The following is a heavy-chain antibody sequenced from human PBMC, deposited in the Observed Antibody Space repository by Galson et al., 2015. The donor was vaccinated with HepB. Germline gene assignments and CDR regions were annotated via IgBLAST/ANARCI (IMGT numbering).Heavy chain of an antibody. CDR1: GFSFSNYY. V-gene: IGHV3-11*06. CDR3: ARDWPSGSSLYYFDY. J-gene: IGHJ4*02. D-gene: IGHD1-26*01. CDR2: ISSSSDYT. Sequence: SLRLSCAASGFSFSNYYMRWIRQAPGKGLEWISYISSSSDYTNYADSVKGRFTISRDHAKNSVYLQMNSLRAEDTAVYYCARDWPSGSSLYYFDYWGQGTLVTVSS.